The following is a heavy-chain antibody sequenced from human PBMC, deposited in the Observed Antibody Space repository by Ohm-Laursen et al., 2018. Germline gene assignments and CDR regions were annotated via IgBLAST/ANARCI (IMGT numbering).Heavy chain of an antibody. CDR1: GFTFSGYD. CDR3: VRDFGGGIDY. Sequence: SLRLSCAASGFTFSGYDMHWVRQATGKGLEWVSGIGTVGDTYYIGSVKGRFTISRENARNSLYLQMNNLRVGDTAVYYCVRDFGGGIDYWGQGTLVTVSS. V-gene: IGHV3-13*04. J-gene: IGHJ4*02. CDR2: IGTVGDT. D-gene: IGHD3-16*01.